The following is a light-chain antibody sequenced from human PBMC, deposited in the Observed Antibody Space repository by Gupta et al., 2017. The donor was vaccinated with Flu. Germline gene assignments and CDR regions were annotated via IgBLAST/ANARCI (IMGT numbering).Light chain of an antibody. J-gene: IGLJ2*01. V-gene: IGLV3-25*02. Sequence: SYELPQPPSVSVSPGQTARITCSGDGLPKQYAYWYQQKAGRAPAVVIYNDSERPPGIPERFSDSSSGTTVTLTITGVQAEDEADYYCQSADSTGTGEVFGGGTKLTV. CDR1: GLPKQY. CDR2: NDS. CDR3: QSADSTGTGEV.